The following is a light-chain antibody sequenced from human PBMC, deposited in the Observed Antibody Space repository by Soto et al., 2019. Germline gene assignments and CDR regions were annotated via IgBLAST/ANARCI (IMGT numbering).Light chain of an antibody. Sequence: QSVLTQPPSVSGAPGQRVTISCTGSSSNIGAGYDVHWYQQLPGTAPKLLIYGNSNRPSGVPDRFSGSTSGTSASLAITGLQAEDEAEYYCQSYDSSLSGSIFGGGTKLTVL. J-gene: IGLJ2*01. CDR1: SSNIGAGYD. V-gene: IGLV1-40*01. CDR3: QSYDSSLSGSI. CDR2: GNS.